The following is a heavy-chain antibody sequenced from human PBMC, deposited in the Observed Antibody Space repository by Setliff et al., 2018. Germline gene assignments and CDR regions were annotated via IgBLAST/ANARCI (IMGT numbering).Heavy chain of an antibody. CDR1: GGSISSYY. D-gene: IGHD2-2*01. V-gene: IGHV4-59*08. CDR2: IYYSGST. J-gene: IGHJ4*02. CDR3: ARLGSSSYYFDY. Sequence: SETLSLTCTVSGGSISSYYWSWIRQPPGKGLEWIGYIYYSGSTNYNPSLKSRVTISVDTSKNQFSLKLSSVTAADTAVYYCARLGSSSYYFDYWGQGTLVTVS.